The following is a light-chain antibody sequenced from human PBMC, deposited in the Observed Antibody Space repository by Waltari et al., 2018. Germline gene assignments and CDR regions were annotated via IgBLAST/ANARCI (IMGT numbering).Light chain of an antibody. J-gene: IGLJ1*01. V-gene: IGLV2-8*01. CDR3: SAYAGSDNCV. Sequence: QSALTQPPSASGSPGQSVTISCTGTRRDVGGNNFVSWNQQHPGKAPKLIMYEVNERPSGVPDLFSGFKSGNTASLTVSGLQPEDEADYYCSAYAGSDNCVFGTGTKVTVL. CDR2: EVN. CDR1: RRDVGGNNF.